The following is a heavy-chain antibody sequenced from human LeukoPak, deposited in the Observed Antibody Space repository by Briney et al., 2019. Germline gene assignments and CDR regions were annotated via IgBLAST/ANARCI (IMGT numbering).Heavy chain of an antibody. D-gene: IGHD5-18*01. Sequence: SETLSLTCTVSGGSISSYYWSWIRQPAGKGLEWIGRIYTSGSTNYNPSLKSRVTMSVDTSKNQFSLKLSSVTAADTAVYYCARVPNGVGYSCGYIDYWGQGALVTVSS. CDR3: ARVPNGVGYSCGYIDY. V-gene: IGHV4-4*07. CDR1: GGSISSYY. CDR2: IYTSGST. J-gene: IGHJ4*02.